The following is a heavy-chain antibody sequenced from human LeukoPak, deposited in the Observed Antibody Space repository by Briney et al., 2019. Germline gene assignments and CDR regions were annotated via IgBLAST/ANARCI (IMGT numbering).Heavy chain of an antibody. CDR1: GYSISSGYY. Sequence: PSETLSLTCTVSGYSISSGYYWGWIRPPPGKGLEWIGRIHSSGTTNYKSSLKSRVTILVDTPRNQFSLKLTSVTAADTAVYYCARHYYGSENYYFDFWGQGTLVTVSS. CDR2: IHSSGTT. J-gene: IGHJ4*02. D-gene: IGHD3-10*01. V-gene: IGHV4-38-2*02. CDR3: ARHYYGSENYYFDF.